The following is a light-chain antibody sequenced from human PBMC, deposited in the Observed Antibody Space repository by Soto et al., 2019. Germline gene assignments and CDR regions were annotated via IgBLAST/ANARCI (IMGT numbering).Light chain of an antibody. CDR2: EVS. Sequence: QSALTQPASVSGSPGQSITISCTGTSSDVGGYNYVSWYQQHPGKAPKLMIYEVSNRPSGVSNRFSGSKSGNTASLTISGLQVEDEADYYCSSYTSSSIDYVFGTVTKVTVL. CDR1: SSDVGGYNY. V-gene: IGLV2-14*01. J-gene: IGLJ1*01. CDR3: SSYTSSSIDYV.